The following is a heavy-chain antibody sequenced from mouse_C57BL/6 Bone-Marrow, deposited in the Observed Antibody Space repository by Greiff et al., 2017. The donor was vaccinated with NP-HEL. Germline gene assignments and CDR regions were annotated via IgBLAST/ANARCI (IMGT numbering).Heavy chain of an antibody. J-gene: IGHJ2*01. CDR2: ISSGGDYI. D-gene: IGHD1-1*01. CDR1: GFTFSSYA. CDR3: TRDDYGSSAYYFDI. Sequence: EVKLQESGEGLVKPGGSLKLSCAASGFTFSSYAMSWVRHTPEKRLEWVAYISSGGDYIYYADTVKGRFTISRDNASHTLYLQLNSMNSEDTAMYYVTRDDYGSSAYYFDIWGQGTTPTVTS. V-gene: IGHV5-9-1*02.